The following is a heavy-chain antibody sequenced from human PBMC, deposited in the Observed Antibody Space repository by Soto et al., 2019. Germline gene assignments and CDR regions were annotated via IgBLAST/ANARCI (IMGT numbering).Heavy chain of an antibody. Sequence: EVQLVESGGGLVQPGESLRLSCAASGFTFSNYWMHWVRQAPGKGLVWVSRIDSDGSRINYADFVKGRFTISRDNAKNTVYLHMNSLTAEETAVYYCVRTSLVVSVATREDFWGQGTLVTVSS. CDR1: GFTFSNYW. CDR3: VRTSLVVSVATREDF. V-gene: IGHV3-74*01. J-gene: IGHJ4*02. D-gene: IGHD2-8*02. CDR2: IDSDGSRI.